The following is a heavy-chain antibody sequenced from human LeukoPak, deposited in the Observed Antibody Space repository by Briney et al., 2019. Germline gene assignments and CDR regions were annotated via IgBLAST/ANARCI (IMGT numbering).Heavy chain of an antibody. CDR3: AREVGQYSSGWLSSEYYFDY. Sequence: SETLSLTRTVSGGSISSYYWNWIRQPAGKGLEWIGRIYTSGSTNYNPSLKSRVTMSVDTSKNQFSLKLSSVTAADTAVYYCAREVGQYSSGWLSSEYYFDYWGQGTLVTVSS. CDR1: GGSISSYY. CDR2: IYTSGST. D-gene: IGHD6-19*01. V-gene: IGHV4-4*07. J-gene: IGHJ4*02.